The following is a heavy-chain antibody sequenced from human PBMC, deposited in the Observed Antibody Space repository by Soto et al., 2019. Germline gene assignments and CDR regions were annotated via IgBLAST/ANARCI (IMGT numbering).Heavy chain of an antibody. CDR1: GFTVSSNY. D-gene: IGHD3-10*01. CDR3: TTDTSRTID. CDR2: IKSKTDGGTT. Sequence: LRLSCAASGFTVSSNYMNWVRQAPGKGLELVGRIKSKTDGGTTDYAAPVKGRFTISRDDSKNTLYLQMNSLETEDTAVYYCTTDTSRTIDWGQGTLVTAPQ. V-gene: IGHV3-15*07. J-gene: IGHJ4*02.